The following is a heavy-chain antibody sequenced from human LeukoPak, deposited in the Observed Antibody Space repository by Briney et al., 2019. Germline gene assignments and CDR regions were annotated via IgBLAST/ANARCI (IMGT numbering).Heavy chain of an antibody. D-gene: IGHD6-13*01. CDR3: AKDRRAPYSITAAGTFDY. J-gene: IGHJ4*02. Sequence: GGSLRLSCAASGFTFSSYGMHWVRQAPGKGLEWVAVISYDGSNKYYADSVKGRFTISRDNSKNTLYLQMNSLRAEDTAVYYCAKDRRAPYSITAAGTFDYRGQGTLGTVSS. CDR2: ISYDGSNK. V-gene: IGHV3-30*18. CDR1: GFTFSSYG.